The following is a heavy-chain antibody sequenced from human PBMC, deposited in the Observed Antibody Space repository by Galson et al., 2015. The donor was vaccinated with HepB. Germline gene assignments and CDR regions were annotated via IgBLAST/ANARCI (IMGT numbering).Heavy chain of an antibody. J-gene: IGHJ6*02. CDR1: GVTIPSYS. CDR2: ISAGRTTI. CDR3: ARNPSSYDYYNMDV. V-gene: IGHV3-48*01. Sequence: SLRLSCAASGVTIPSYSMNWVRKAPGKGLEWLAYISAGRTTIFYADSVKGRFTLSRDNAKNFLYLHMNSLRGEDTAVYYCARNPSSYDYYNMDVWGHGTTVTISS.